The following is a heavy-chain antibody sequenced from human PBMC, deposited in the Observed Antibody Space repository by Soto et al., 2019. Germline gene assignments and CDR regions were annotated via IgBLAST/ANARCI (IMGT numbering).Heavy chain of an antibody. CDR2: INSDGSST. V-gene: IGHV3-74*01. Sequence: GGSLRLSCAASGFTFSSYWMHWVRQAPGKGLVWVSRINSDGSSTSYADSVKGRFTISRDNAKNTLYLQMNSLRAEDTAVYYCARAELGIYYDYMDVWGKGTTVTVSS. CDR3: ARAELGIYYDYMDV. D-gene: IGHD7-27*01. CDR1: GFTFSSYW. J-gene: IGHJ6*03.